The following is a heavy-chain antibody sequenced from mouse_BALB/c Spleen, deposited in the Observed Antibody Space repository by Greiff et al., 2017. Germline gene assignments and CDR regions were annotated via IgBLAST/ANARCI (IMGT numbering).Heavy chain of an antibody. D-gene: IGHD2-3*01. CDR3: TRIEDGYYLYYFDY. CDR1: GFAFSSYD. Sequence: DVKLVESGGGLVKPGGSLKLSCAASGFAFSSYDMSWVRQTPEKRLEWVAYISSGGGSTYYPDTVKGRFTICRDNTKNTLYLQMSSLKSEDTVMYYCTRIEDGYYLYYFDYWGQGTTLTVSS. V-gene: IGHV5-12-1*01. CDR2: ISSGGGST. J-gene: IGHJ2*01.